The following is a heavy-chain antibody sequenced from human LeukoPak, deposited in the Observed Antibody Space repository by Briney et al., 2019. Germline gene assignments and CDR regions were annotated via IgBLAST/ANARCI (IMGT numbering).Heavy chain of an antibody. CDR2: IHQSGMT. CDR1: GYSISSGYY. CDR3: ARYTGTNWGYSFDY. J-gene: IGHJ4*02. D-gene: IGHD7-27*01. V-gene: IGHV4-38-2*01. Sequence: SETLSLTCAVSGYSISSGYYWSWIRQPPGKGLEWIATIHQSGMTYYNPSLKSRVTISVDTSKNQFSLKLTSVTAAGKAVYYCARYTGTNWGYSFDYWGQGTLVTVSS.